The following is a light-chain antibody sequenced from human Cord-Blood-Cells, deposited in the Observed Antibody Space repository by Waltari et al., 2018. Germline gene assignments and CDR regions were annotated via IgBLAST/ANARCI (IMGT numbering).Light chain of an antibody. CDR2: GKN. J-gene: IGLJ3*02. V-gene: IGLV3-19*01. CDR1: SLRSYY. CDR3: NSRDSSGNHLV. Sequence: SSELTQDPAVSVALGQTVRITCQGDSLRSYYASWYQQKPGQAPVLVIYGKNNRPSWIPDRFSGSSSGNTASLTITGAQAEDDADYYCNSRDSSGNHLVFGGGTKLTVL.